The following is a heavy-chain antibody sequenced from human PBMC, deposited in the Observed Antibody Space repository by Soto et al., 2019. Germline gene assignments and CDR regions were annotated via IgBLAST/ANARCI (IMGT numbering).Heavy chain of an antibody. CDR2: ITDSSDTV. D-gene: IGHD3-3*01. Sequence: PGGSLRLSCVASGISFGSRAMSWVRQAPGKGLEWVSYITDSSDTVHYADSVRGRFTISRDNAESSLYVQMNRLRDEDTAVYFCARDFGHGYYLDYWGRGTLVTVSS. J-gene: IGHJ4*02. CDR3: ARDFGHGYYLDY. V-gene: IGHV3-48*02. CDR1: GISFGSRA.